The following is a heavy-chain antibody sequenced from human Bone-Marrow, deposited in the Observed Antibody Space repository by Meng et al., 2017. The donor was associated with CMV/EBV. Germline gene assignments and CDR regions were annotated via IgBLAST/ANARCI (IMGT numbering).Heavy chain of an antibody. CDR2: IYYSGST. D-gene: IGHD2-2*01. Sequence: SETLSLTCTVSGGSISSSSYYWGWIRQPPGKGLEWIGSIYYSGSTYYNPSLKSRVTISVDTSKNQFSLKLSSVTAADTAVYYCATWRWGIVVVPAPKLRLDPWGQGPLVTVYS. J-gene: IGHJ5*02. V-gene: IGHV4-39*07. CDR3: ATWRWGIVVVPAPKLRLDP. CDR1: GGSISSSSYY.